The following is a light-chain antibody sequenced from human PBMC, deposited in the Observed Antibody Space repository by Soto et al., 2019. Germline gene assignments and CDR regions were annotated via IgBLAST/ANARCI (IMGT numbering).Light chain of an antibody. Sequence: EIVLTQSPGTLSLSPGDRATLSCRASQSITNHYLAWYQQKSGQAPRHLVYGASSRATGTPDRFSGSVSGTDFTLTVSRLEPEDFAIYYCQQYGNSPWTFGQGTKVEIK. CDR2: GAS. V-gene: IGKV3-20*01. J-gene: IGKJ1*01. CDR3: QQYGNSPWT. CDR1: QSITNHY.